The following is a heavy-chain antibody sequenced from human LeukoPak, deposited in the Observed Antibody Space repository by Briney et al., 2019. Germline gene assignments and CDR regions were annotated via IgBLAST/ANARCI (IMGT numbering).Heavy chain of an antibody. CDR2: IKSKTDGGTT. V-gene: IGHV3-15*01. Sequence: PGGSLRLSCAASGFTFSNAWMSWVRQAPGKGLERVGRIKSKTDGGTTDYAAPVKGRFTISRDDSKNTLYLQMNSLKTEDTAVYYCTTDHEPYAFDIWGQGTMVTVSS. J-gene: IGHJ3*02. CDR3: TTDHEPYAFDI. CDR1: GFTFSNAW.